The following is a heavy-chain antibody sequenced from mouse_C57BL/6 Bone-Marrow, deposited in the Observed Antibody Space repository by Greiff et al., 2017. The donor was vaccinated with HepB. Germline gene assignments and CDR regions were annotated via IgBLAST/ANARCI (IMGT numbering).Heavy chain of an antibody. V-gene: IGHV1-50*01. CDR2: IDPSDSYT. D-gene: IGHD4-1*01. Sequence: QVHLQQPGAELVKPGASVKLSCKASGYTFTSYWMQWVKQRPGQGLEWIGEIDPSDSYTNYNQKFKGKATLTVDTSSSTAYMQLSSLTSEDSAVYYCARKDLLGYAMDYWGQGTSVTVAS. CDR1: GYTFTSYW. J-gene: IGHJ4*01. CDR3: ARKDLLGYAMDY.